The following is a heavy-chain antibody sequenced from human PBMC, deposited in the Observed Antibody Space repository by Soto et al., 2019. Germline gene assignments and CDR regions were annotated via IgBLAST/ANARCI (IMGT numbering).Heavy chain of an antibody. Sequence: APVKVSCKASGYTFTSYGISWVRQAPGQGLEWMGWISAYNGNTNYAQKLQGRVTMTTDTSTSTAYMELRSLRSDDTAVYYCATESGIGYSNSNNWFGPWGQGTLVTVSS. CDR3: ATESGIGYSNSNNWFGP. D-gene: IGHD4-4*01. CDR2: ISAYNGNT. J-gene: IGHJ5*02. CDR1: GYTFTSYG. V-gene: IGHV1-18*01.